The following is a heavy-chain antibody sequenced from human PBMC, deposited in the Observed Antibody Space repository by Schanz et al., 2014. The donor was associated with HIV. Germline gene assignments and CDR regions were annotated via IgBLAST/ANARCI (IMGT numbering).Heavy chain of an antibody. J-gene: IGHJ3*02. CDR2: ISSSGNTM. V-gene: IGHV3-11*01. D-gene: IGHD3-22*01. CDR1: GFTFNDYY. Sequence: GQLVGSGGDLVKPGGSLRLSCAASGFTFNDYYMSWVRQAPGKGLGGVSYISSSGNTMYYADSVKGRFTISRDNAKNSLYLQMNRLRADDTAVYFCARPITMIVLDAFDIWGQGTMVTVSS. CDR3: ARPITMIVLDAFDI.